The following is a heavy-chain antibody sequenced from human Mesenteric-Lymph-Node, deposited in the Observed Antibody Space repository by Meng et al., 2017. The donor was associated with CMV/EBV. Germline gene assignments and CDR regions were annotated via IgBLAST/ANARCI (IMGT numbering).Heavy chain of an antibody. V-gene: IGHV3-66*02. CDR2: FYTNGDT. D-gene: IGHD1-1*01. J-gene: IGHJ4*02. Sequence: LSLTCAVSGFTVSTTYWSWVRQAPGKGLEWVSVFYTNGDTYHADSVKGRFTISRDNSKNALYLQMNSLRPEDTAVYYCARGGRGSGTHWRHFDYWGRGTLVTVSS. CDR3: ARGGRGSGTHWRHFDY. CDR1: GFTVSTTY.